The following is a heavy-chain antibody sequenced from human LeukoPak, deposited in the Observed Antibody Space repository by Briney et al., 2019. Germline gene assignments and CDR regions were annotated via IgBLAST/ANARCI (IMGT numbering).Heavy chain of an antibody. V-gene: IGHV4-59*04. CDR3: ARPPYYDSSGYGAFDI. D-gene: IGHD3-22*01. Sequence: SETLSLTCTVSGGSMNNYYWSWIRQPPGKGLEWIGYIYYSGSTYYNPSLKSRVTISVDTSKNQFSLKLSSVTAADTAVYYCARPPYYDSSGYGAFDIWGQGTMVTVSS. J-gene: IGHJ3*02. CDR2: IYYSGST. CDR1: GGSMNNYY.